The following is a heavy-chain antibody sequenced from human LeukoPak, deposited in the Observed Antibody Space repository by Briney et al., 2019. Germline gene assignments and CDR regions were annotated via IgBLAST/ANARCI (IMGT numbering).Heavy chain of an antibody. CDR2: ISYDGSNK. V-gene: IGHV3-30-3*01. J-gene: IGHJ3*02. D-gene: IGHD3-22*01. CDR3: ARPPTASIVVVKADAFDI. CDR1: GFTFSSYA. Sequence: GGSLRLSCAAFGFTFSSYAMHWVRQAPGKGLEWVAVISYDGSNKYYADSVKGRFTISRDNSKNTLYLQMNSLRAEDTAVYYCARPPTASIVVVKADAFDIWGQGTMVTVSS.